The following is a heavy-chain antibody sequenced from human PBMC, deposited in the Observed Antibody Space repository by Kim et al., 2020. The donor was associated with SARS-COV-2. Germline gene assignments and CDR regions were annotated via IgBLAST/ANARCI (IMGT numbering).Heavy chain of an antibody. V-gene: IGHV3-49*04. CDR3: PRDRVYYDILTGHYGMDV. CDR1: GFTFGDYA. J-gene: IGHJ6*02. D-gene: IGHD3-9*01. CDR2: IRSKAYGGTT. Sequence: GGSLRLSCTASGFTFGDYAMSWVRQAPGKGLEWVGFIRSKAYGGTTEYAASVKGRFTISRDDSKSIAYLQMNSLKTEDTAVYYCPRDRVYYDILTGHYGMDVWGQGTTVTVSS.